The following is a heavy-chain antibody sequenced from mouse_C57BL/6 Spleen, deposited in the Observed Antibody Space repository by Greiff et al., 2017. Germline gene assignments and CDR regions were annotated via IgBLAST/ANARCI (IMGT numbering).Heavy chain of an antibody. V-gene: IGHV1-26*01. CDR2: INPNNGGT. J-gene: IGHJ2*01. D-gene: IGHD1-1*01. CDR1: GYTFTDYY. CDR3: ATYYYGSSLDY. Sequence: VQLQQSGPELVKPGASVKISCKASGYTFTDYYMNWVKQSHGKSLEWIGDINPNNGGTSYNQKFKGKATLTVDKSSSTAYMERRSLTSEDSAVYYCATYYYGSSLDYWGQGTTLTVSS.